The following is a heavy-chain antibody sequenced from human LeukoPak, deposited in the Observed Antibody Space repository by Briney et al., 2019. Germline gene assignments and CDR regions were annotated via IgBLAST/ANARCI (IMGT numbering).Heavy chain of an antibody. CDR3: AKEEDDSSGWSYFDY. Sequence: GGSLRLSCAASGFTFSSYGMHWVCQAPGKGLEWVAVISYDGSNKYYADSVKGRFTISRDNSKNTLFLQMNSLRPEDTAVYYCAKEEDDSSGWSYFDYWGQGTLVTVSS. V-gene: IGHV3-30*18. J-gene: IGHJ4*02. CDR2: ISYDGSNK. CDR1: GFTFSSYG. D-gene: IGHD6-19*01.